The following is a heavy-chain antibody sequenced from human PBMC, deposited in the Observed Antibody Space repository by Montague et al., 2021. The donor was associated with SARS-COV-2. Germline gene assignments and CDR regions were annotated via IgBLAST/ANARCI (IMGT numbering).Heavy chain of an antibody. CDR2: IYFTGKT. D-gene: IGHD1/OR15-1a*01. V-gene: IGHV4-39*02. J-gene: IGHJ3*02. CDR1: GESISRCHYF. CDR3: ARWGLNNAFDI. Sequence: SETLSLTCSVSGESISRCHYFWAWMRPPPGLGLEWIGSIYFTGKTYYHPSLKSRVTISIDTSKNHFSLRLSSVTAADSAVFYCARWGLNNAFDIWGLGTMITISS.